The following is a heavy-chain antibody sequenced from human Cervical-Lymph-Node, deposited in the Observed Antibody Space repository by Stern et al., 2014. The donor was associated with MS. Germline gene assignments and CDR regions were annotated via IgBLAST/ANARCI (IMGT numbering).Heavy chain of an antibody. V-gene: IGHV3-30*03. CDR1: GFAFTRYS. Sequence: VHLVESGGGVVQPGRSLRLSCAASGFAFTRYSLHWVRQAPGKGLEWVAAISHDGRSTEYADAVKGRFTIARDNSKNTLYLQMNSLSAEDTAVYYCARDRGYCSGGTCYSDGFDIWGQGTMVTVSS. J-gene: IGHJ3*02. D-gene: IGHD2-15*01. CDR3: ARDRGYCSGGTCYSDGFDI. CDR2: ISHDGRST.